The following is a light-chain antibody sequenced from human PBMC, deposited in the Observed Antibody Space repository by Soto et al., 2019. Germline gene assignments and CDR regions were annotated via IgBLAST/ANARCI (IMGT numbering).Light chain of an antibody. CDR1: QSVPRSY. Sequence: IVLTQSPDTLSLSPGEGATLSCRATQSVPRSYLGWYQQRPGRAPRLLLYDVSSRATGIPDRFSGSESGTDYTLTISRLEPEDFAVYYCHQYAWSPLTFGQGTRLEI. V-gene: IGKV3-20*01. CDR2: DVS. J-gene: IGKJ5*01. CDR3: HQYAWSPLT.